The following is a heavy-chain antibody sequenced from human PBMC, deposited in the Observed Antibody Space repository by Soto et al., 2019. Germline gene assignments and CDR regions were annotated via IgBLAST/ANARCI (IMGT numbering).Heavy chain of an antibody. D-gene: IGHD4-17*01. CDR2: INVGRGKT. CDR1: GFSFTSYS. Sequence: QGQLVQSGAEVKKPGASVKVSCGTSGFSFTSYSFHWVRQAPAQGLQWMGWINVGRGKTKYSQQFQGRVTFTWDTSANTVYMELSRLTSEDTSVFYCARWIDNGYFDYWGQGTLVTVSA. V-gene: IGHV1-3*01. J-gene: IGHJ4*02. CDR3: ARWIDNGYFDY.